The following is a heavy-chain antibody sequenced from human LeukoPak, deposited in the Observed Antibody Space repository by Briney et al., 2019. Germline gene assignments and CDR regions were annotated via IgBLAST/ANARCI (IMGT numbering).Heavy chain of an antibody. Sequence: GGSLRLSCAVSGITFSSYWMHWVRHDPGRGLLWVSRINTQGTYTNYADSVKGRFTISRDNAKNTLYLQMSSLRADDMAVYYCVIDLGDYNDFWGQGTLVSVSS. CDR1: GITFSSYW. V-gene: IGHV3-74*01. J-gene: IGHJ4*02. CDR2: INTQGTYT. CDR3: VIDLGDYNDF. D-gene: IGHD2-15*01.